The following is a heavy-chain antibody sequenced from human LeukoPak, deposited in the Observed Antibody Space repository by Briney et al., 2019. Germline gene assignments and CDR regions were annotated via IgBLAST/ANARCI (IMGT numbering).Heavy chain of an antibody. D-gene: IGHD3-10*01. V-gene: IGHV3-23*01. J-gene: IGHJ4*02. CDR2: ISGSGGST. CDR3: AKDKPAPAGSYYNTPFDY. Sequence: PGGSLRLSCAASGFTFSDYYMSCIRQAPGKGLEWVSAISGSGGSTYYADSVKGRFTISRDNSKNTLYLQMNSLRAEDTAVYYCAKDKPAPAGSYYNTPFDYWGQGTLVTVSS. CDR1: GFTFSDYY.